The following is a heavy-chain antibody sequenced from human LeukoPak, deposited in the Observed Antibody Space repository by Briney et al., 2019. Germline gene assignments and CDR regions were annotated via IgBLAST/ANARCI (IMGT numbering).Heavy chain of an antibody. Sequence: SETLSLTCAVYGGSFSGYYWSWIRQPPGKGLEWIGEINHSGSTNYNPSLKSRVTISVDTSKNQFSLKLNSVTAADTAVYYCARENGANWGLVDPWGQGTLVTVSS. J-gene: IGHJ5*02. D-gene: IGHD7-27*01. CDR2: INHSGST. V-gene: IGHV4-34*01. CDR3: ARENGANWGLVDP. CDR1: GGSFSGYY.